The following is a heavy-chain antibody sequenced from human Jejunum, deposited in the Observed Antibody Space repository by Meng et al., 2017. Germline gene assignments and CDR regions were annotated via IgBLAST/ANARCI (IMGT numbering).Heavy chain of an antibody. V-gene: IGHV5-51*01. CDR1: GYSFTTYW. CDR2: IYPHDSET. CDR3: ARTSSTTGMRQQHETCDR. J-gene: IGHJ3*01. Sequence: GESLKISCTGSGYSFTTYWIGWVRQMPGKGLEWMGIIYPHDSETKYSPSFQGLVTISADKSINTAYLQWNNLKASDTAIYYCARTSSTTGMRQQHETCDRWGQGTMVTVSS. D-gene: IGHD1-1*01.